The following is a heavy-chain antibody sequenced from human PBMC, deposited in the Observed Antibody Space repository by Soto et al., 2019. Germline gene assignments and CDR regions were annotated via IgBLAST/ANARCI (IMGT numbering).Heavy chain of an antibody. Sequence: EVQLVESGGGLFQLGGSLRPPVEAPESTLSNNWLYWVRKAPGKGLVWVSRVNNEGTDTTLADSVKGRFTISRDNAENTLYLQMNSLRAEDTAVYYCARGGLQHALDVWAKGPRSPSP. D-gene: IGHD6-13*01. CDR2: VNNEGTDT. J-gene: IGHJ6*02. V-gene: IGHV3-74*03. CDR1: ESTLSNNW. CDR3: ARGGLQHALDV.